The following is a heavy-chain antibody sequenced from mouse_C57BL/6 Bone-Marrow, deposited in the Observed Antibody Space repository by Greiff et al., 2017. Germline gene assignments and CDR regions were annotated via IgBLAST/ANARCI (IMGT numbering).Heavy chain of an antibody. CDR2: IYPSDSET. V-gene: IGHV1-61*01. Sequence: VKQRPGQGLEWIGNIYPSDSETHYNQKFKDKATLTVDKSSSTAYMQLSSLTSEDSAVYYCAREGQLRPFAYWGQGTLVTVSA. CDR3: AREGQLRPFAY. D-gene: IGHD3-2*02. J-gene: IGHJ3*01.